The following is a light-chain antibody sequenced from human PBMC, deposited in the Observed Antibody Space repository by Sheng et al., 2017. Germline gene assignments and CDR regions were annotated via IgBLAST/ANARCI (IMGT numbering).Light chain of an antibody. J-gene: IGKJ3*01. CDR3: QQSYSSPFT. CDR2: TTS. CDR1: QSISSY. V-gene: IGKV1-39*01. Sequence: DIQMTQSPSSLSASVGDRVTITCRASQSISSYLNWYQQKPGKAPNLLIYTTSTLQSGVPLRFSASGSGTDFTLTISSLQPDDFATYYCQQSYSSPFTFGPGTEMDLK.